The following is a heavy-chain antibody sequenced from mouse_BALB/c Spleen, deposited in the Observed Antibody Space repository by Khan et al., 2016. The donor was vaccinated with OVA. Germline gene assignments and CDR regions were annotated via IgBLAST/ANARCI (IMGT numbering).Heavy chain of an antibody. CDR2: INPYNDYT. Sequence: EVQLQEPGAELVRPGASVKISCKAFGYTFSNHHINWVKQRPGQGLDWIGYINPYNDYTNYNQKFKGKATLTVDKSSRTAYMERNSLTTEDSGDCYCAGAWAVPRNAWFSYWDQGTLVTVSA. J-gene: IGHJ3*01. D-gene: IGHD6-1*01. CDR1: GYTFSNHH. CDR3: AGAWAVPRNAWFSY. V-gene: IGHV1S45*01.